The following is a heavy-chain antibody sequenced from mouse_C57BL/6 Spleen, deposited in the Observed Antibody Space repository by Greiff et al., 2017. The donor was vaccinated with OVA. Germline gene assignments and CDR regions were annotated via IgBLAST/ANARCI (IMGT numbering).Heavy chain of an antibody. CDR2: IYPRSGNT. J-gene: IGHJ4*01. Sequence: VQLQQSGAELARPGASVKLSCKASGYTFTSYGISWVKQRTGQGLEWIGEIYPRSGNTYYNEKFKGKATLTADKSSSTAYMELRSLTSEDSAIYFCAREGITSRGAMDYWGQGTSVTVSS. CDR3: AREGITSRGAMDY. D-gene: IGHD1-1*01. CDR1: GYTFTSYG. V-gene: IGHV1-81*01.